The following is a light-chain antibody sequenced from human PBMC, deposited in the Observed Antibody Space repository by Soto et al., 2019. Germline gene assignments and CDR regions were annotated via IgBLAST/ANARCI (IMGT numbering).Light chain of an antibody. CDR3: QQRSNWPIT. CDR2: DAS. CDR1: QRLLHITGETF. Sequence: DVVMTQTPLSLSGAPGQPASSSFKSIQRLLHITGETFLFWYLQKPGQSPQLLIYDASSRPTDIPARFSGSGSGTDFTLTISSLEPEDFALYYCQQRSNWPITFGQGTRLE. J-gene: IGKJ5*01. V-gene: IGKV2-29*01.